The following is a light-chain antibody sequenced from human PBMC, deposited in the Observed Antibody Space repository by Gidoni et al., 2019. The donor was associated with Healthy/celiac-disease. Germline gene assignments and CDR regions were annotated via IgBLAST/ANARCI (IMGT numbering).Light chain of an antibody. CDR2: GAS. V-gene: IGKV3-20*01. J-gene: IGKJ2*01. CDR1: QNVSSSY. CDR3: QQYGSSPGYT. Sequence: EIVLTQSPGTLSLSPGESATLSCRASQNVSSSYLAWYQQKPGQAPRPLIYGASSRATGIPDRFSGSGSGTDFTLTISRLEPEDFAVYYCQQYGSSPGYTFGQGTKLEIK.